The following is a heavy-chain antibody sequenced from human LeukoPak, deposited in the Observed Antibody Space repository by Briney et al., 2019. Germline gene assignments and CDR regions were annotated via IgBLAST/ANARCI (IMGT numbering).Heavy chain of an antibody. D-gene: IGHD2-2*02. Sequence: ASVKVSCKVSGYTLTELSMHWVRQAPGKGLEWMGGFDPEDGETIYAQKLQGRVTMTEDTSTDTAYMELSSLRSEDTAVYYCATSVVQAAIQLHGAFDIWGQGTMVTVSS. CDR2: FDPEDGET. J-gene: IGHJ3*02. CDR1: GYTLTELS. V-gene: IGHV1-24*01. CDR3: ATSVVQAAIQLHGAFDI.